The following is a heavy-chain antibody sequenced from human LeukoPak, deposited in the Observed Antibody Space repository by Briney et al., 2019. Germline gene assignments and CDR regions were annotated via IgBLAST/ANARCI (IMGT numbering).Heavy chain of an antibody. D-gene: IGHD2-8*01. J-gene: IGHJ6*03. CDR1: GGSISSNY. Sequence: SETLSLTCTVSGGSISSNYWNWIRQPAGKGLEWMGRMYISGATNYNASLQSRVTMSLDTSKNQFSLKLNSVTAADTAVYYCARGTNNYYFYYMDVWGKGTTVTVSS. CDR2: MYISGAT. CDR3: ARGTNNYYFYYMDV. V-gene: IGHV4-4*07.